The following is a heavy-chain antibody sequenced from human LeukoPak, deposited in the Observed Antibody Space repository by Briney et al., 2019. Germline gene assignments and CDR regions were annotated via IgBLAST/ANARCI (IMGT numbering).Heavy chain of an antibody. V-gene: IGHV3-30*04. D-gene: IGHD3-22*01. CDR2: ISYDGSNK. CDR1: GFTFSSYA. J-gene: IGHJ4*02. CDR3: AVATPYYYDSSGYYPLGY. Sequence: GRSLRLSCAASGFTFSSYAMHWVRQAPGKGLEGVAVISYDGSNKYYADSVKGRFTISRDNSKNTLYLQMNSLRAEDTAVYYCAVATPYYYDSSGYYPLGYWGQGTLVTVSS.